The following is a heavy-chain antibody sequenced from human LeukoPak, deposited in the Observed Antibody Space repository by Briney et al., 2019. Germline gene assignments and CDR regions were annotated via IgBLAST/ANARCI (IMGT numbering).Heavy chain of an antibody. D-gene: IGHD3-3*01. V-gene: IGHV3-48*01. J-gene: IGHJ4*02. CDR3: ARDFLEDSY. CDR2: ISSSSSTI. Sequence: PGGSLRLSCSASGFTFTTYNMNRVRQAPGKGLEWVSYISSSSSTIYYADSVKGRFTISRDNAKNSLYLQMNSLGAEDTAVYYCARDFLEDSYWGQGTLVTVSS. CDR1: GFTFTTYN.